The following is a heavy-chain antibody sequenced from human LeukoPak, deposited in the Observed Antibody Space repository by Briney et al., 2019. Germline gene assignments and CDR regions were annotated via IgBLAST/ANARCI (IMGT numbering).Heavy chain of an antibody. CDR1: GFTFSSYA. D-gene: IGHD1-26*01. CDR2: ISGSGGST. V-gene: IGHV3-23*01. CDR3: AKDLVITSGSYYGPFDY. Sequence: GGSLRLSCAASGFTFSSYAMSWVRQAPGKGLGWVSAISGSGGSTYYADSVKGRFTISRDNSKNTLYLQMNSLRAEDTAVYYCAKDLVITSGSYYGPFDYWGQGTLVTVSS. J-gene: IGHJ4*02.